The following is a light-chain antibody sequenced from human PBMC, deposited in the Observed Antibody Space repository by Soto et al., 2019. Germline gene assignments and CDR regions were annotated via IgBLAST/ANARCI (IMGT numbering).Light chain of an antibody. CDR3: SSYSVNSTPA. Sequence: QSVLTQPASVSGSPGQSITISCTETSSDVGSYDYVSWYQQHPGKVPKLMIYDVSNRPSGVSNRFSGSKSGNTASLTISGLQAEDEADYYCSSYSVNSTPAFGPGTKLTVL. CDR1: SSDVGSYDY. CDR2: DVS. J-gene: IGLJ1*01. V-gene: IGLV2-14*01.